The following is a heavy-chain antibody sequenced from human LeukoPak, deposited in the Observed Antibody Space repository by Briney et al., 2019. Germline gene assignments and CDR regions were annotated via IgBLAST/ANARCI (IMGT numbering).Heavy chain of an antibody. V-gene: IGHV4-59*08. Sequence: SETLSLTCTVSADPIRTYYWTWIRQPPGKGLEWIGYISYSGGATYNPSLKSRVTISLDTSKNHFSLRLTSVTAADTAVYYCATVFLDAPSFKRQLVYDYWGQGTLVTVSS. CDR3: ATVFLDAPSFKRQLVYDY. D-gene: IGHD6-13*01. CDR1: ADPIRTYY. J-gene: IGHJ4*02. CDR2: ISYSGGA.